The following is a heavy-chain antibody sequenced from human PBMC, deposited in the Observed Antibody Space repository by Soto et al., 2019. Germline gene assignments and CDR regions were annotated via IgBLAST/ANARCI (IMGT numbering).Heavy chain of an antibody. D-gene: IGHD3-10*01. V-gene: IGHV3-49*03. CDR3: TSPGPIYYYGSGTKGGDY. Sequence: GGSLRLSCTASGFTFGDYAMSWFRQAPGKGLEWVGFIRSKAYGGTTEYAASVKGRFTISRDDSKGIAYLQMNSLKTEDTAVYYCTSPGPIYYYGSGTKGGDYWGQGTLVTVSS. CDR2: IRSKAYGGTT. CDR1: GFTFGDYA. J-gene: IGHJ4*02.